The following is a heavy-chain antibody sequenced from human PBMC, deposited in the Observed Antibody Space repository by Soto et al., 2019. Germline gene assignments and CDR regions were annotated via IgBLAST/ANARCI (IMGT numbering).Heavy chain of an antibody. CDR2: ISGSGGST. Sequence: EVQLLESGGGLVQPGGSLRLSCAASGFTFSSYAMSWVRQAPGKGLEWVSAISGSGGSTYYADSVKGRFTISRDNSKNSLYLHMNSLRAEDTAVYHCARDTAFIASGLFDPWGQGTLVTVSS. V-gene: IGHV3-23*01. CDR1: GFTFSSYA. CDR3: ARDTAFIASGLFDP. D-gene: IGHD2-15*01. J-gene: IGHJ5*02.